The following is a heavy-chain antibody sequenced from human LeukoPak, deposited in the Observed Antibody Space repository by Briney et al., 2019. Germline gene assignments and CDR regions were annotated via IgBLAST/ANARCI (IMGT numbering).Heavy chain of an antibody. CDR3: ARDRGYGGNNFDC. CDR2: IYYSGTT. D-gene: IGHD4-23*01. CDR1: GGSISNGDHY. J-gene: IGHJ4*02. V-gene: IGHV4-30-4*01. Sequence: TLSLTCTVSGGSISNGDHYWSWIRQPPGKGLEWIGYIYYSGTTYYNPSLKSRVTISVDTSKNQFSLKLSSVTAADTAVYYCARDRGYGGNNFDCWGQGTLVTVSS.